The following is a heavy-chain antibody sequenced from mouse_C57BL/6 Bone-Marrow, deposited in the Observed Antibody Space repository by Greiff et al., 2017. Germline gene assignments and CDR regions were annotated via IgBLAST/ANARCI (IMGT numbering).Heavy chain of an antibody. CDR3: ARNYGSSPPKFAY. V-gene: IGHV5-6*01. Sequence: EVKLVESGGDLVKPGGSLKLSCAASGFTFSSYGMSWVRQTPDKRLEWVATISSGGSYTYYPDSVKGRFTISRDNAKNTLYLQMSSLKSEDTAMYYCARNYGSSPPKFAYWGQGTLVTVSA. D-gene: IGHD1-1*01. J-gene: IGHJ3*01. CDR1: GFTFSSYG. CDR2: ISSGGSYT.